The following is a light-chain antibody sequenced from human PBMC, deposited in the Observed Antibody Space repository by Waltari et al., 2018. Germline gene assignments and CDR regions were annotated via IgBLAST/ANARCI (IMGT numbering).Light chain of an antibody. CDR3: QQYNSWPPIT. CDR2: AAS. CDR1: QSVKNN. Sequence: EIVMTQSPATLSVSPGERATLSCRASQSVKNNLAWYQQKPGQAPRVLIYAASVRATGIPARFSGSGSGTEFTLDISSLQSEDFAVYYCQQYNSWPPITFGQGTRLEIK. J-gene: IGKJ5*01. V-gene: IGKV3-15*01.